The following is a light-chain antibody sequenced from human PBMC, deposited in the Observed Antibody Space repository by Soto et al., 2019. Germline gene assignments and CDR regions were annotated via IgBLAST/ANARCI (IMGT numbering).Light chain of an antibody. CDR3: HQYDNWPPLT. CDR2: DAS. Sequence: IVMTQSPATLSVSPGERATLSCRASQSVSSNLAWYQQKLGQAPRLLIYDASTRATGTPARFSGSGSGTEFTLTISSLQPEDFAVYYCHQYDNWPPLTFGQGTNVEIK. J-gene: IGKJ1*01. CDR1: QSVSSN. V-gene: IGKV3-15*01.